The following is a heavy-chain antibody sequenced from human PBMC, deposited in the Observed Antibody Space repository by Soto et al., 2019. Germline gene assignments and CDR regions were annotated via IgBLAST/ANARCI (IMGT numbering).Heavy chain of an antibody. CDR1: GFSLTARPMG. D-gene: IGHD3-10*01. Sequence: QITLKESGPTLVKPTQTLTLTCSFSGFSLTARPMGVGWVRQPPGEALESLAIIYWDNDKRYSPSLRSRLTNPQDTSKNQVVLTNTNQDPGETATYFLAHRRGGFNRGDGDFDFRGQGTLGTGFS. CDR2: IYWDNDK. CDR3: AHRRGGFNRGDGDFDF. V-gene: IGHV2-5*02. J-gene: IGHJ4*02.